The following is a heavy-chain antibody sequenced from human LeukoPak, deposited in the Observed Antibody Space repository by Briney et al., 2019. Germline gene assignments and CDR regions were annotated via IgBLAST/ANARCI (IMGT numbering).Heavy chain of an antibody. CDR2: INPSGGST. D-gene: IGHD3-22*01. CDR3: ARNNDSSGYTYYYYYGMDV. J-gene: IGHJ6*02. V-gene: IGHV1-46*01. CDR1: GYTFTSYY. Sequence: ASVKVSCKASGYTFTSYYVHWVRQAPGQGLEWMGIINPSGGSTTYAQKFQGRVTMTRDTSTSTVYMELSSLRSEDTAVYYCARNNDSSGYTYYYYYGMDVWGQGTTVTVSS.